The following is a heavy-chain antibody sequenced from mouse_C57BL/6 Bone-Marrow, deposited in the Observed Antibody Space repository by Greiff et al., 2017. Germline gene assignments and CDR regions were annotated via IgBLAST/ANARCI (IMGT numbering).Heavy chain of an antibody. J-gene: IGHJ3*01. CDR3: AGGVITTFAY. V-gene: IGHV1-85*01. D-gene: IGHD1-1*01. CDR2: FYPRDGST. Sequence: FQLQQSGLELVKPGASVKLSCKASGYTFTTYDLNWLKRRPGQGLGWIGWFYPRDGSTKYNEKFKGKATLTVDTSSSTAYMELHSLTSEDSAVYFCAGGVITTFAYWGQGTLVTVSA. CDR1: GYTFTTYD.